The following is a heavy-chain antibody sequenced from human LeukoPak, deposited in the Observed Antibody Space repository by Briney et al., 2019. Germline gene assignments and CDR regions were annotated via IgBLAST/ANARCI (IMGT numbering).Heavy chain of an antibody. V-gene: IGHV3-30*02. CDR2: IRHGGSDK. Sequence: GGSLRLSCAASGLTFTTSSFHWVRQAPGKGLEWVAFIRHGGSDKYYADSVKGRFISSRDNSKNNVYLQMNSLRIEDSALYYCANDFNWATDYWGQGTLVTVSS. D-gene: IGHD1-1*01. J-gene: IGHJ4*02. CDR3: ANDFNWATDY. CDR1: GLTFTTSS.